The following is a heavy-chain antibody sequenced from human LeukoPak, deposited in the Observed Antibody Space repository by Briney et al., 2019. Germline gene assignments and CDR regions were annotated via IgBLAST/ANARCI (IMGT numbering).Heavy chain of an antibody. CDR2: IYYSGTA. CDR3: ARSDSGGRFYYYYYMDV. V-gene: IGHV4-59*01. Sequence: SETLFLTCTLSGGPISNYQWSWIRQPPGKGLGWIGNIYYSGTANYNPSLKSRVTISVDTSKNQSSLKLSSVTAADTAVYYCARSDSGGRFYYYYYMDVWGKGTTVTVSS. CDR1: GGPISNYQ. J-gene: IGHJ6*03. D-gene: IGHD2-15*01.